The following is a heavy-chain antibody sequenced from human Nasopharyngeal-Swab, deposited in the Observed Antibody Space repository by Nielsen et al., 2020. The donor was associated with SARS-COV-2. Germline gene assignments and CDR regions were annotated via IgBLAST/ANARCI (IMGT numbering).Heavy chain of an antibody. Sequence: GESLKISCAASGFTVSSNYMSWVRQAPGKGLEWVSVIYSGGSTYYADSVKGRFTISRENAKNSLYLQMNSLRAGDTAVYYCAREEVTTGAFDIWGQGTMVTVSS. CDR1: GFTVSSNY. J-gene: IGHJ3*02. D-gene: IGHD4-17*01. V-gene: IGHV3-53*01. CDR3: AREEVTTGAFDI. CDR2: IYSGGST.